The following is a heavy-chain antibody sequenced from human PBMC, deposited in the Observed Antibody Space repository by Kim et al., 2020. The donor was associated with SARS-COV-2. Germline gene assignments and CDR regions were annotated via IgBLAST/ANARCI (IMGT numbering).Heavy chain of an antibody. CDR3: TSGITITRGGDY. CDR2: IKSKTDGGTT. J-gene: IGHJ4*02. D-gene: IGHD3-10*01. V-gene: IGHV3-15*01. CDR1: GFTFSNAW. Sequence: GGSLRLSCAASGFTFSNAWMSWVRQAPGKGLEWVGRIKSKTDGGTTDYAAPVKGRFTISRDDSKNTLYLQMNSLKTEDTAVYYCTSGITITRGGDYWGQGTLVTVSS.